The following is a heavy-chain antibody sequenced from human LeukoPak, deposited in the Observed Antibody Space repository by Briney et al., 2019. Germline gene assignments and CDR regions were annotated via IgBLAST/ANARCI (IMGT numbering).Heavy chain of an antibody. D-gene: IGHD3-22*01. Sequence: GSLRLSCAASGFTVSSNYMSWVRQAPGKGLEWVSVIYSGGSTYYADSVKGRFTISRDNSKNTLYLQMNSLRAEDTAVYYCARILVIVVPIRTWGAFDIWGQGTMVTVSS. CDR3: ARILVIVVPIRTWGAFDI. V-gene: IGHV3-66*01. J-gene: IGHJ3*02. CDR1: GFTVSSNY. CDR2: IYSGGST.